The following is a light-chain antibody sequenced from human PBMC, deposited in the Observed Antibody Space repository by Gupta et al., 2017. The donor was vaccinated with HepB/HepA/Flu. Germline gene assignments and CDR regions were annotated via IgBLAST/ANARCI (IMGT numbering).Light chain of an antibody. V-gene: IGKV3-15*01. J-gene: IGKJ1*01. Sequence: IVMTQSPATLSVSPGERATLSCRASQSVGTNLAWYQQRPGQAPRLLIYRATARATGVPARFSGSGSGTEFTLSISRRQSDDFAVYYCQQCNNGPPWTFGQGTRVEIK. CDR1: QSVGTN. CDR2: RAT. CDR3: QQCNNGPPWT.